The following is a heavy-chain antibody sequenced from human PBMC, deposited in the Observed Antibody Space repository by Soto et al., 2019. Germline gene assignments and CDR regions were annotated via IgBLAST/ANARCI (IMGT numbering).Heavy chain of an antibody. J-gene: IGHJ6*02. CDR1: GFTFSYHA. Sequence: ESGGGVVQPGGSLRLSCAASGFTFSYHALNWVRQAPGKGLEWVAVISYDGDNKYIAEAVKGRLTISRDNPKNTVSLQMNSLRTEDTAMYFCARGTTTSAFSVMDVWGQGTTVTVSS. CDR2: ISYDGDNK. V-gene: IGHV3-30-3*01. D-gene: IGHD1-1*01. CDR3: ARGTTTSAFSVMDV.